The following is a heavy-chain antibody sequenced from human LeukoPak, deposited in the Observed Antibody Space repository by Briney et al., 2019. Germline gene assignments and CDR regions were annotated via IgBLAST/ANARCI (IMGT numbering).Heavy chain of an antibody. D-gene: IGHD2-2*01. V-gene: IGHV1-69*13. J-gene: IGHJ3*02. CDR1: GGTFSSYA. Sequence: SVKVSCKASGGTFSSYAISWVRQAPGQGLEWMGGIIPIFGTANYAQKFQGRVTITADESTSTAYMELSSPRSEDTAVYYCASPKTSDIVVVPAVKHDAFDIWGQGTMVTVSS. CDR3: ASPKTSDIVVVPAVKHDAFDI. CDR2: IIPIFGTA.